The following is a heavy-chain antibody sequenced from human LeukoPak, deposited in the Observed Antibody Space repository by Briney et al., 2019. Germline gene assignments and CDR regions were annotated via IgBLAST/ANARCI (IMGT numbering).Heavy chain of an antibody. CDR1: GGSISSGGYS. V-gene: IGHV4-30-4*07. CDR3: ARERGNPNEDYYYYYYMDV. Sequence: PSETLSLTCAVSGGSISSGGYSWSWIRQPPGKGLEWIGYIYYSASTYYNPSLKSRVTISVDTSKNQFSLKLSSVTAADTAVYYCARERGNPNEDYYYYYYMDVWGKGTTVTISS. J-gene: IGHJ6*03. D-gene: IGHD4-23*01. CDR2: IYYSAST.